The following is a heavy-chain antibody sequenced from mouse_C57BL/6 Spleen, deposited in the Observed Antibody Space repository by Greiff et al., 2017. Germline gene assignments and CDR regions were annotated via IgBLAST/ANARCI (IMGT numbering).Heavy chain of an antibody. CDR2: IYPGSGST. CDR3: TREGARWDGGFGC. V-gene: IGHV1-55*01. D-gene: IGHD3-1*01. J-gene: IGHJ3*01. CDR1: GYTFTSYW. Sequence: VQLQQPGAELVKPGASVKMSCKASGYTFTSYWITWVKQRPGQGLEWIGDIYPGSGSTNYNEKFKSKATLTVDTSSSTAYMQLSSLTSEASAVYYCTREGARWDGGFGCWGTRTMVTVS.